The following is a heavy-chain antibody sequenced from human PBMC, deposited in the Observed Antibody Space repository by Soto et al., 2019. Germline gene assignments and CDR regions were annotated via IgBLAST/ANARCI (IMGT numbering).Heavy chain of an antibody. CDR3: TRGIASSSLVTFDV. J-gene: IGHJ3*01. V-gene: IGHV3-21*01. D-gene: IGHD2-21*01. CDR1: GFTFSRYI. CDR2: ISSTSTNI. Sequence: KPGGSLRLSCAASGFTFSRYIMHWVRQAPGQGLEWIATISSTSTNIYYADSVKGRITISRDNPKNSLSLQMDSLRREDTAVYYCTRGIASSSLVTFDVWGQGTMVTVSS.